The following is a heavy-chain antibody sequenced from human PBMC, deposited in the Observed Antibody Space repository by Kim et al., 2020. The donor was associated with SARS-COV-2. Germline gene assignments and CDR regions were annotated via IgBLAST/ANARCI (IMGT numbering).Heavy chain of an antibody. V-gene: IGHV3-23*01. CDR2: ITGGGGGT. J-gene: IGHJ6*02. Sequence: GGSLRLSCAASEFTFNVYAMSWVRQAPGKGLEWVSTITGGGGGTYYADSVKGRFIISRDNSKNTLYLQMNSLRADDTAVYYCAKVNSTVNSWSGTDVWGQETAVPLSS. CDR3: AKVNSTVNSWSGTDV. D-gene: IGHD4-17*01. CDR1: EFTFNVYA.